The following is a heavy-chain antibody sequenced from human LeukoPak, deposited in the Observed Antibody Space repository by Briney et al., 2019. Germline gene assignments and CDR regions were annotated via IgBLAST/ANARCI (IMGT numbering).Heavy chain of an antibody. CDR1: GGTFSSYA. CDR3: ARGMSIAARPGPFYYYYYYMDV. V-gene: IGHV1-69*05. J-gene: IGHJ6*03. Sequence: ASVKVSCRASGGTFSSYAISWVRQAPGQGLEWMGGIIPIFGTANYAQKFQGRVTITTDESTSTAYMELSSLRSEDTAVYYCARGMSIAARPGPFYYYYYYMDVWGKGTTVTVSS. D-gene: IGHD6-6*01. CDR2: IIPIFGTA.